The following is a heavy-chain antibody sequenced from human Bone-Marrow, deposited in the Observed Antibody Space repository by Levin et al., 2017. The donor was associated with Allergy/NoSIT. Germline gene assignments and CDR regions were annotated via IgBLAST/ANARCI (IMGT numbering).Heavy chain of an antibody. V-gene: IGHV4-34*01. J-gene: IGHJ5*02. CDR1: GGSFSGYY. CDR3: ARGKVLRFLEWSLNWFDP. D-gene: IGHD3-3*01. Sequence: SETLSLTCAVYGGSFSGYYWSWIRQPPGKGLEWIGEINHSGSTNYNPSLKSRVTISVDTSKNQFSLKLSSVTAADTAVYYCARGKVLRFLEWSLNWFDPWGQGTLVTVSS. CDR2: INHSGST.